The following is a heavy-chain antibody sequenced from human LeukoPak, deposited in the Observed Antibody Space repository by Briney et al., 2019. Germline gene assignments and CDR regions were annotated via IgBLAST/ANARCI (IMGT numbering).Heavy chain of an antibody. CDR3: ARDFSLAVAGTFDY. CDR1: GFTFNNYA. V-gene: IGHV3-48*01. D-gene: IGHD6-19*01. J-gene: IGHJ4*02. CDR2: ISGFSRTI. Sequence: GGSLRLSCVASGFTFNNYAMHWVRQAPGKGLEWVSYISGFSRTIYYADSVKGRFTISRDNAKNSLYLQMNSLRAEDTAVYYCARDFSLAVAGTFDYWGQGSLVTVSS.